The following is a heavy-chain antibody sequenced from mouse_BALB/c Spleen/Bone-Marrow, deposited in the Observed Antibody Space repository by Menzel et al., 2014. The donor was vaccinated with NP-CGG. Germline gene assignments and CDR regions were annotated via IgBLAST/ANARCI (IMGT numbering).Heavy chain of an antibody. CDR2: INPNNGGT. Sequence: EVQRVESGPELVKPGASVKISCKTSGYTFTEYTMHWVKQSHGKSLEWIGGINPNNGGTSYNQKFKGRATLTVDKSSSTAYMELRSLTSEDSAVYYCAREAYYYGSSPGWFAYWGQGTLVTVSA. V-gene: IGHV1-18*01. D-gene: IGHD1-1*01. J-gene: IGHJ3*01. CDR1: GYTFTEYT. CDR3: AREAYYYGSSPGWFAY.